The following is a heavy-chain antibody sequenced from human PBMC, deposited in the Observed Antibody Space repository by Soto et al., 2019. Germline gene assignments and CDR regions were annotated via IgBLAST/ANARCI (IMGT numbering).Heavy chain of an antibody. D-gene: IGHD2-15*01. J-gene: IGHJ3*02. CDR3: TTTLGYCSGGSCYFVLAAFDI. CDR1: GFTFSNAW. CDR2: IKSKPDGGTT. V-gene: IGHV3-15*07. Sequence: EVQLVESGGGLVKPGGSLRLSCAASGFTFSNAWMNWVRQAPGKGLEWVGRIKSKPDGGTTDYAAPVKGRFTISRDDSKNKLYLQMNSLKTEDTAVYYCTTTLGYCSGGSCYFVLAAFDIWGQGTMVTVSS.